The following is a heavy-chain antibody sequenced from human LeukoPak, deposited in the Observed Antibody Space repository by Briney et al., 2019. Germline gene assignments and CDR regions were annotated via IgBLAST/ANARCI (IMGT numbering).Heavy chain of an antibody. Sequence: PGGSLRLSCAASGFTFSSYGVHWVRQAPSKGLEWVAVISYDGSSAHYGDSVKGRFTISRDNSKNTLYLQMNSLRAEDTAVYYCAKEVYHDSSAYSDYWGQGTLVTVSS. J-gene: IGHJ4*02. CDR1: GFTFSSYG. V-gene: IGHV3-30*18. D-gene: IGHD3-22*01. CDR2: ISYDGSSA. CDR3: AKEVYHDSSAYSDY.